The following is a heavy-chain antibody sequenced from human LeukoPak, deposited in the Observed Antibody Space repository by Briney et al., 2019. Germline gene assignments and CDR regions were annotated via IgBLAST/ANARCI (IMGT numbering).Heavy chain of an antibody. CDR3: ARDAGWGYYDL. CDR2: IDKHGNKK. J-gene: IGHJ4*02. CDR1: GFPFISW. D-gene: IGHD1-26*01. V-gene: IGHV3-7*01. Sequence: GGSLRPSCVASGFPFISWVTWVRLAPGKGLEWVANIDKHGNKKYYVDSVKGRFAISRNYASNSVFLQMDSLRAEDTSVYYCARDAGWGYYDLWGQGTPVTVSS.